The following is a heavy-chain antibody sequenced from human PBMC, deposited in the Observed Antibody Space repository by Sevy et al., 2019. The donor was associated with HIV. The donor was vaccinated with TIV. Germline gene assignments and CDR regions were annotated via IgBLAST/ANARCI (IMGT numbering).Heavy chain of an antibody. CDR2: IYXXXXT. CDR1: XXXXXXYY. D-gene: IGHD2-2*01. J-gene: IGHJ4*02. CDR3: ARVICGSINXAHXNTXXX. V-gene: IGHV4-59*01. Sequence: SETLSLTCTVSXXXXXXYYWSWIRXPPGKXLEWIGYIYXXXXTNYNPSLKNRVTISVDTSKNQFSLKLSSVTAAXTXVYYCARVICGSINXAHXNTXXXWGQGTLVTVSS.